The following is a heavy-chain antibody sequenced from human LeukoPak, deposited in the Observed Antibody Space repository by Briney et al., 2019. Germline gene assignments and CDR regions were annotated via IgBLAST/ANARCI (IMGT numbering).Heavy chain of an antibody. J-gene: IGHJ4*02. D-gene: IGHD3-22*01. CDR2: ISAYNGNT. V-gene: IGHV1-18*01. CDR3: ARGPYYYDSSGYYYDY. Sequence: GASVKVSCKASGYTFTSYGISWVRQAPGQGLEWMGWISAYNGNTNYAQKLQGRVTMTTDTSTSTAYMELRSPRSDDTAVYYCARGPYYYDSSGYYYDYWGQGTLVTVSS. CDR1: GYTFTSYG.